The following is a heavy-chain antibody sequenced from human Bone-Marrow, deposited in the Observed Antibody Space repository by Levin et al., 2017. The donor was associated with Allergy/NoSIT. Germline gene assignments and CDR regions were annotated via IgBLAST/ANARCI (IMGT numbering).Heavy chain of an antibody. CDR1: GYSFGNYW. CDR2: IYAGDSDT. V-gene: IGHV5-51*01. Sequence: GESLKISCKASGYSFGNYWIGWVRQMPGKGLEWMGIIYAGDSDTRYNPSFQGQVTISVDKSIRTAYLQWGSLKASDTAIYYCARPAYTGNLWHFDLWGRGTQVTVSS. CDR3: ARPAYTGNLWHFDL. D-gene: IGHD7-27*01. J-gene: IGHJ2*01.